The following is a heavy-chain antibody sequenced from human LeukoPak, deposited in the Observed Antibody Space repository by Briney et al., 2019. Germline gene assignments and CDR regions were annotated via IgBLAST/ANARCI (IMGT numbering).Heavy chain of an antibody. D-gene: IGHD4-23*01. J-gene: IGHJ4*01. CDR3: FWIATVVTHSF. CDR2: IKSKGRGGTT. Sequence: LSLSCVVWGYIFSDAWMRWVPQAPGKGLEWGGRIKSKGRGGTTDYGAAVKGSFTSPRDDSKKLVYVQMYSLKPEDTLVYYYFWIATVVTHSFWGEGTLVAVSS. CDR1: GYIFSDAW. V-gene: IGHV3-15*01.